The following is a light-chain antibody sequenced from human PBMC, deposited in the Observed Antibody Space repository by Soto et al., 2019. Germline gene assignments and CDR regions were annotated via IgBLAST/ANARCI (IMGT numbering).Light chain of an antibody. CDR1: QDISDY. Sequence: DIEITQSPSSLSASVGDRVTITCRANQDISDYLAWYQQRPGKVPKLLIFAASTLQSGVPSRFSGSGSGTEFTLSISSLQPEDVAIYYCQKYKSVPFTFGPGTKVDIK. CDR2: AAS. V-gene: IGKV1-27*01. CDR3: QKYKSVPFT. J-gene: IGKJ3*01.